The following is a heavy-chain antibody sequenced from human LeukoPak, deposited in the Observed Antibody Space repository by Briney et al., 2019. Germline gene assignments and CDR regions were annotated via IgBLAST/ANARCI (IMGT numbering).Heavy chain of an antibody. CDR1: GFTFSSYG. V-gene: IGHV3-30*02. J-gene: IGHJ6*03. D-gene: IGHD2-8*01. CDR2: IQYDGSNQ. CDR3: AKDRCSNGIGCYYYYMDV. Sequence: GGSLRLSCAASGFTFSSYGMHWVRQAAGKGLEGVAYIQYDGSNQQYANSVKGRFSISRDSSKNILYLQMNSLRAEDTAVYYCAKDRCSNGIGCYYYYMDVWGKGTTVTISS.